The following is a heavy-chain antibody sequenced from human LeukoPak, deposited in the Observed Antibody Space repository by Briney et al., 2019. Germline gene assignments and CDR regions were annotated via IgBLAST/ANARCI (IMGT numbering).Heavy chain of an antibody. Sequence: ASVKVSCKASGGTFSSYAISWVRQAPGQGLEWMGRIIPILGIANYAQKFQGRVTITADKSTSTAYMELSSLRSEDTAVYYCARDRKTTVTTYRYFDLWGRGTLVTVSS. D-gene: IGHD4-17*01. V-gene: IGHV1-69*04. J-gene: IGHJ2*01. CDR3: ARDRKTTVTTYRYFDL. CDR1: GGTFSSYA. CDR2: IIPILGIA.